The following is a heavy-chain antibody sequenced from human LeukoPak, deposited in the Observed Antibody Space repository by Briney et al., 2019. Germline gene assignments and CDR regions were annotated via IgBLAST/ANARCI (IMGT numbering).Heavy chain of an antibody. Sequence: GGSLRLSCAASGFTVSSNYMSWVRQAPGKGLEWVSVIYSGGFTYYADSVKGRFTFSRDNSKNTLYLQMNSLRVEDTAVYYCARDQYYDSSGHPILGAFDIWGQGTMVTVSS. CDR2: IYSGGFT. D-gene: IGHD3-22*01. CDR3: ARDQYYDSSGHPILGAFDI. V-gene: IGHV3-53*01. J-gene: IGHJ3*02. CDR1: GFTVSSNY.